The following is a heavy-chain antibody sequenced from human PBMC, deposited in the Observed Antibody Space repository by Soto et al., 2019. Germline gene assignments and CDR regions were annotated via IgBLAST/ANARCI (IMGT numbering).Heavy chain of an antibody. D-gene: IGHD2-15*01. CDR1: GGTFSTYT. J-gene: IGHJ6*02. CDR2: IIPLFRKA. CDR3: ARDEPPGYCSGGSCTYYYGMDV. Sequence: SVKVSCKASGGTFSTYTISWVRQAPGQGLEWMGEIIPLFRKANYAQRFQGRLTITADESTNTAFMELSSLRSEDTAVYFCARDEPPGYCSGGSCTYYYGMDVWGQGTTVTVSS. V-gene: IGHV1-69*13.